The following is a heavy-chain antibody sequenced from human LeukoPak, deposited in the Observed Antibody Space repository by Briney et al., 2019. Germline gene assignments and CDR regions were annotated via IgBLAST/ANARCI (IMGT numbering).Heavy chain of an antibody. CDR2: INTNTGNP. CDR1: GYTFTSYA. CDR3: ARVYYDSSEDAFDI. D-gene: IGHD3-22*01. V-gene: IGHV7-4-1*02. Sequence: ASVKVSCKASGYTFTSYAMNWVRQAPGQGLEWMGWINTNTGNPTYAQGFTGRFVFSSDTSVSTAYLQISSLKAEDTAVYYCARVYYDSSEDAFDIWGQGTMVTVSS. J-gene: IGHJ3*02.